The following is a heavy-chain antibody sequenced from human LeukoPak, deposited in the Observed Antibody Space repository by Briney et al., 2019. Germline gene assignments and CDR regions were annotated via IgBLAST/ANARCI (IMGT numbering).Heavy chain of an antibody. CDR1: GGTFSSYA. Sequence: SVKVSCKASGGTFSSYAISWVRQAPGQGLEWMRGIIPIFGTANYAQKFQGRVTITADESTSTAYMELSSLRSEDTAVYYCARERLIAGDLAFDIWGQGTMVTASS. J-gene: IGHJ3*02. D-gene: IGHD7-27*01. CDR2: IIPIFGTA. V-gene: IGHV1-69*13. CDR3: ARERLIAGDLAFDI.